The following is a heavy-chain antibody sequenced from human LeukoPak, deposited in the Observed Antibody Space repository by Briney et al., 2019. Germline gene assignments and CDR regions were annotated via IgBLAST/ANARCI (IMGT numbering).Heavy chain of an antibody. CDR2: INPNSGGT. V-gene: IGHV1-2*02. CDR1: GYTFTSYY. J-gene: IGHJ4*02. D-gene: IGHD3-16*02. CDR3: ASGWITFGGVIVDLDY. Sequence: ASVKVSCKASGYTFTSYYMHWVRQAPGQGLEWMGWINPNSGGTNYAQKFQGRVTMTRDTSISTAYMELSRLRSDDTAVYYCASGWITFGGVIVDLDYWGQGTLVTVSS.